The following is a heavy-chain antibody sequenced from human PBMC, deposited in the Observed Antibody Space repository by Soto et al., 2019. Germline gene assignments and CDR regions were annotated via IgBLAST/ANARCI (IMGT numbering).Heavy chain of an antibody. D-gene: IGHD2-21*02. CDR1: GGTFSSNT. J-gene: IGHJ4*02. CDR3: ASKAACGGDCYAFDS. V-gene: IGHV1-69*06. Sequence: QVQLVQSGAEVKKPGSSVKISCKASGGTFSSNTINWVRQAAGQGLEWMGGIIPLFGTPNYPEKFQGRVTITADKSTNTKYMELSGLRSEDTAVYYCASKAACGGDCYAFDSWGQGTLVTVS. CDR2: IIPLFGTP.